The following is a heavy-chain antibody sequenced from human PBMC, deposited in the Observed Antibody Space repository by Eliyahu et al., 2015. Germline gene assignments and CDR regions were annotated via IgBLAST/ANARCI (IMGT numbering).Heavy chain of an antibody. CDR2: VHRSGST. V-gene: IGHV4-4*02. J-gene: IGHJ4*02. CDR1: TGSISSSDW. Sequence: QVQLQESGPGLVEPSGTLSLSCAVXTGSISSSDWWTWVRQSPGKGLEWVGEVHRSGSTNYNPSLRSRVTISLDRSKSQFSLKLTSVTAADTALYYCATTVXIWGQGTLVTVSS. CDR3: ATTVXI. D-gene: IGHD3-10*01.